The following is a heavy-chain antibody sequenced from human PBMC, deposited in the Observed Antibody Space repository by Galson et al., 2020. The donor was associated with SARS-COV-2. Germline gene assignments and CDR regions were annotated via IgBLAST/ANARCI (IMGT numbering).Heavy chain of an antibody. V-gene: IGHV4-39*07. CDR1: GGSINRSVYY. D-gene: IGHD1-26*01. CDR3: ARINGSYSSFDY. CDR2: IYFSGSA. J-gene: IGHJ4*02. Sequence: SETLSLTCTVSGGSINRSVYYWGWLRQPPGKGLEWIGNIYFSGSAYYNPSLKSRVTMSVDTSKNLFSLKMRSVTAADAAVYYCARINGSYSSFDYWGQGSLVTVSS.